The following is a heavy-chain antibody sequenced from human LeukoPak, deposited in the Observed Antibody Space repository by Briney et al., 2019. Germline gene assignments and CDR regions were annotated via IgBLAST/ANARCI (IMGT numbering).Heavy chain of an antibody. Sequence: GGSLRLSCAASGFTFSSYGMHWVRQAPGKGLEWVAVIWYDGSNKYYADSVKGRFTISRDNSKNTLYLQMNSLRAEDTAVYYCAKDYYDSSGYLYFDYWGQGTLVTVSS. CDR3: AKDYYDSSGYLYFDY. CDR1: GFTFSSYG. CDR2: IWYDGSNK. V-gene: IGHV3-33*06. D-gene: IGHD3-22*01. J-gene: IGHJ4*02.